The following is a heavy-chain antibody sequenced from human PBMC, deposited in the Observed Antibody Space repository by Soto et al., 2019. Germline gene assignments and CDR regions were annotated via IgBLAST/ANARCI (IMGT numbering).Heavy chain of an antibody. Sequence: ASVNVSCKVSGYTFTSYGISWVRQAPGEGLEWMGWIRAYNGDTNYAQKLEGRVTMTTDTSTRTAYMELRSLRSDDTAVYYCASATVVPTTYCSGGSCYPNLDYWGQGTLVTVSS. D-gene: IGHD2-15*01. CDR3: ASATVVPTTYCSGGSCYPNLDY. V-gene: IGHV1-18*04. CDR2: IRAYNGDT. CDR1: GYTFTSYG. J-gene: IGHJ4*02.